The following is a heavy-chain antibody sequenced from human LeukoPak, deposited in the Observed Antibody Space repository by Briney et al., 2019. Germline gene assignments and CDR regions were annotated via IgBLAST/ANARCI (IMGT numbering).Heavy chain of an antibody. CDR1: GFTFRSYG. Sequence: GGTLRLSCAASGFTFRSYGMSWVRQAPGKGLEWVSAISGSGGSTYYADSVKGRFTISRDNSKNTLYLQMNSLRAEDTAVYYCAKVRPARNWFDPWGQGTLVTVSS. CDR3: AKVRPARNWFDP. CDR2: ISGSGGST. D-gene: IGHD2-15*01. J-gene: IGHJ5*02. V-gene: IGHV3-23*01.